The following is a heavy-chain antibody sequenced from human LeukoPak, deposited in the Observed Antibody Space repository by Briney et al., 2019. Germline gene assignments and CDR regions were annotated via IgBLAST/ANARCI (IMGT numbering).Heavy chain of an antibody. CDR1: GFTFSSYS. D-gene: IGHD6-19*01. J-gene: IGHJ4*02. Sequence: GGSLRLSCAASGFTFSSYSMNWVRQAPGKGLEWVPSISSSSSYIYYADSVKGRFTISRDNAKNSLYLQMNGLRAEDTAVYYCARGYIAVAGDFDYWGQGTLVTVSS. V-gene: IGHV3-21*01. CDR3: ARGYIAVAGDFDY. CDR2: ISSSSSYI.